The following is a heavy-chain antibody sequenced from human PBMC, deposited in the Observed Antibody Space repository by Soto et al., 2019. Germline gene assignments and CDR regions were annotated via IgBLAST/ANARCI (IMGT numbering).Heavy chain of an antibody. D-gene: IGHD6-13*01. Sequence: SETLSLTRAFSCYSINSGYYWGWIRQPPGKGLEWIGSIYHSGSTYYNPSLKSRVTISVDTSKNQFSLKLSSVTAADTAVYYCASIAAAGTVPTYGMDVWGQGTTVTVSS. CDR3: ASIAAAGTVPTYGMDV. V-gene: IGHV4-38-2*01. J-gene: IGHJ6*02. CDR1: CYSINSGYY. CDR2: IYHSGST.